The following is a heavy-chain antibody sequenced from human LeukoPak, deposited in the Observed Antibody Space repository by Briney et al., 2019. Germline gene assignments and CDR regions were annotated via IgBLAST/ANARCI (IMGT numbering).Heavy chain of an antibody. D-gene: IGHD2-21*02. Sequence: SETLSLTCAVSGGSISSSNWWSWVRQPPGKGLEWIGEIYHSGGTNYNPSLKSRVTISVDKSKNQFSLKLSSVTAADTAVYYCARGVGEMTEHAFDIWGQGTMVTVSS. J-gene: IGHJ3*02. V-gene: IGHV4-4*02. CDR3: ARGVGEMTEHAFDI. CDR2: IYHSGGT. CDR1: GGSISSSNW.